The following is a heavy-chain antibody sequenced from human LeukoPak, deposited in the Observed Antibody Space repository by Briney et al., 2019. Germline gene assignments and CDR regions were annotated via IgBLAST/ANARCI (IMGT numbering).Heavy chain of an antibody. J-gene: IGHJ4*02. CDR1: GYGFHSYW. V-gene: IGHV5-51*01. CDR2: IYASASET. D-gene: IGHD1-26*01. CDR3: ARRARSGGSYDY. Sequence: GESLKIPFKGSGYGFHSYWIGWVPQVPRKGLEWMGIIYASASETRYRPSVQGQVTISADKSISTAYLQWSSLKASDTAMYYCARRARSGGSYDYWGQGTLVTVFS.